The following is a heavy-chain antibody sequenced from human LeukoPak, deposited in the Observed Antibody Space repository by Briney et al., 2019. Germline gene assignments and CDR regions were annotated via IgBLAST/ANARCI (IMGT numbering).Heavy chain of an antibody. V-gene: IGHV1-2*02. CDR2: INPNSRGT. Sequence: ASVKVSCKASGYTFTGYYMHWVRQAPGQGLEWMGWINPNSRGTNYAQKFQGRVTMTRDTSISTGYMDLSRLRSDDTALYYCAILGGVRGTKRAFDIWGQGTMVTVSS. CDR1: GYTFTGYY. J-gene: IGHJ3*02. CDR3: AILGGVRGTKRAFDI. D-gene: IGHD3-10*01.